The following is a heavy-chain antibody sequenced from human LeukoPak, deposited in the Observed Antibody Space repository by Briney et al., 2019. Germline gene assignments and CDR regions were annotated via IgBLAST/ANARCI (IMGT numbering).Heavy chain of an antibody. CDR2: IGGGGSS. CDR3: VKGVTMVRGSREFDY. D-gene: IGHD3-10*01. Sequence: PGGSLRLSCTASGFSFSNSAMTWVRQAPGKGLEWVSSIGGGGSSYYAGSVKGRFTISRDNSKNTVYLQMNNLRAEDTAIFYCVKGVTMVRGSREFDYWGQGTLVIVSS. CDR1: GFSFSNSA. V-gene: IGHV3-23*01. J-gene: IGHJ4*02.